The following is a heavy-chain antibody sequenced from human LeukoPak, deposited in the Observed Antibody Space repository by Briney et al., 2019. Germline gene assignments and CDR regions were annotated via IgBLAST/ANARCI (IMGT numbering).Heavy chain of an antibody. CDR1: GGTFSSYA. Sequence: SVKVSCKASGGTFSSYAISWVRQAPGQGLEWMGGIIPIFGTANYAQKFQGRVTITADKSTSTAYMELSSLRSEDTAVYYCARLSSSWALNWFDPWGQGTLVTVSS. CDR3: ARLSSSWALNWFDP. CDR2: IIPIFGTA. V-gene: IGHV1-69*06. D-gene: IGHD6-13*01. J-gene: IGHJ5*02.